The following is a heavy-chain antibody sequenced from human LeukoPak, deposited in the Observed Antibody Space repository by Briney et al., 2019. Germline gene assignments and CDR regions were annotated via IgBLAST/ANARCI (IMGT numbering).Heavy chain of an antibody. CDR3: AKDASSWYELNAFDM. J-gene: IGHJ3*02. CDR1: GFTFSDYY. CDR2: ISSSGGTT. V-gene: IGHV3-11*01. D-gene: IGHD6-13*01. Sequence: GGSLRLSCAASGFTFSDYYMSWIRQAPGKGLEWVSYISSSGGTTYYADSVKGRFTISRDNSKNTLYLQMNNLRDEDTAVYYCAKDASSWYELNAFDMWGQGTMVTVSS.